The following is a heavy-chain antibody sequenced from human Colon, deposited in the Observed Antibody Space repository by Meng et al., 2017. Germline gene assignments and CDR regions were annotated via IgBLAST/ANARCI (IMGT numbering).Heavy chain of an antibody. V-gene: IGHV3-74*01. CDR3: ATQSQDY. J-gene: IGHJ4*02. CDR1: GFTFSSYW. CDR2: INSDGSST. Sequence: GESLKISCAASGFTFSSYWMHWVRQAPGKGLVWVSRINSDGSSTNYADSVRGRFTIFRDNAKNTLYLQMNSLRAEDTAVYYCATQSQDYWGQGTLVTVSS.